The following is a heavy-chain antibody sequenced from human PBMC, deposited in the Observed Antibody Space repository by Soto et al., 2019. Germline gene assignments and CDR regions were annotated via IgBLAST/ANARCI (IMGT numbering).Heavy chain of an antibody. CDR3: ARGQRFSDWFDP. J-gene: IGHJ5*02. D-gene: IGHD3-3*01. CDR2: TYSSGST. Sequence: TLSLTCTVSGGAINSYYWTWIRQPAGKGLEWIGRTYSSGSTKYNPSLQSRVTMSLDTSKNQFSLRLTSVTAADTAVYYCARGQRFSDWFDPWGQGTLVTVSS. V-gene: IGHV4-4*07. CDR1: GGAINSYY.